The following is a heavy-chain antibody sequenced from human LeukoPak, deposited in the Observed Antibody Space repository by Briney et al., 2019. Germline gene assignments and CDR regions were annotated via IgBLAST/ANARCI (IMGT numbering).Heavy chain of an antibody. Sequence: GSLRLSCAASGFTFSDYYMSWIRQPPGKGLEWIGEINHSGSTNYNPSLKSRVTISVDTSKNQFSLKLSSVTAADTAVYYCARCGDFWSNSNNWFDPWGQGTLVTVSS. CDR3: ARCGDFWSNSNNWFDP. D-gene: IGHD3-3*01. CDR1: GFTFSDYY. V-gene: IGHV4-34*01. CDR2: INHSGST. J-gene: IGHJ5*02.